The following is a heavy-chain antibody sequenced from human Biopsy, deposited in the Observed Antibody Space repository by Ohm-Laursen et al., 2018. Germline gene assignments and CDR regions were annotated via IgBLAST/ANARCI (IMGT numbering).Heavy chain of an antibody. CDR2: IDTINGGA. V-gene: IGHV1-2*02. CDR3: ARERDP. Sequence: ASVKVSCKASGYTFTDYYVHWVRQAPGHGLEWMGWIDTINGGARYAQKFQGRVTMTRDTSISAAYMELSRLTSDDTAVYYCARERDPWGQGTLVTVSS. CDR1: GYTFTDYY. J-gene: IGHJ5*02.